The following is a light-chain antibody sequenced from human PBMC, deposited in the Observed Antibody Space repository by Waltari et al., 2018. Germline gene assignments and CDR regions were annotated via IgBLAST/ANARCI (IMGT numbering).Light chain of an antibody. Sequence: QSVLTQPPSVSAAPGQGVIISCTGSSSNIGNDHVQWYQQIPGTAPKLLIYESKKRPSGIPDRFSAFKAGTSATLAITGLQTGDEADYYCGTWDASLNSGVFGGGTRLTVL. J-gene: IGLJ2*01. CDR2: ESK. CDR3: GTWDASLNSGV. V-gene: IGLV1-51*02. CDR1: SSNIGNDH.